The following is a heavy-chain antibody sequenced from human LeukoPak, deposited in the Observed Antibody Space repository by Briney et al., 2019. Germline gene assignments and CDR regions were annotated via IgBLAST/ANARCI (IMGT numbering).Heavy chain of an antibody. J-gene: IGHJ4*02. CDR1: GYTFTSYY. D-gene: IGHD3-10*01. Sequence: ASVKVSCKASGYTFTSYYMHWVRQAPGQGLEWMGIINPSGGSTSYAQKFQGRVTMTRDTSTSTVYMELSSLRSEDTAVYYCARAGYYYGSGSYYEGFDYWGQGTLVTVSS. CDR2: INPSGGST. V-gene: IGHV1-46*01. CDR3: ARAGYYYGSGSYYEGFDY.